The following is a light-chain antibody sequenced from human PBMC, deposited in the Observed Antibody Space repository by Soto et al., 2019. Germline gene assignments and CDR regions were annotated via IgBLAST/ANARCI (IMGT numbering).Light chain of an antibody. J-gene: IGLJ1*01. Sequence: VLPQPASGKRIHGRGGSITNTGSSSNIGSNTVNWYQQLPGTAPKLLIYSNNQRPSGVPDRFSGSKSGTSASLAISGLQSEDEADYYCAAWDDSLNGPNYVFGTGTKVTVL. CDR3: AAWDDSLNGPNYV. CDR1: SSNIGSNT. CDR2: SNN. V-gene: IGLV1-44*01.